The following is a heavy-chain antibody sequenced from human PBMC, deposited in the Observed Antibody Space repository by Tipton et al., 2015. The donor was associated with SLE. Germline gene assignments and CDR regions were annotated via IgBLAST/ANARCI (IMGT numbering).Heavy chain of an antibody. J-gene: IGHJ3*02. CDR1: GWSFSGYY. Sequence: TLSLTCAVYGWSFSGYYWSWIRRPPGKGMEWIGRIYTSGSTNYNPSLKSRVTMSVDTSKNQFSLKLSSVTAADTAVYYCARGGVVGASDAFDIWGQGTMVTGSS. CDR2: IYTSGST. D-gene: IGHD1-26*01. V-gene: IGHV4-59*10. CDR3: ARGGVVGASDAFDI.